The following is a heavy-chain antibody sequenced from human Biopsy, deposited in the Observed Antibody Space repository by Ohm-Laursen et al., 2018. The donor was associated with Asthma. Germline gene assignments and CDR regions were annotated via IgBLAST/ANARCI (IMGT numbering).Heavy chain of an antibody. CDR1: GGYTGSSDHH. V-gene: IGHV4-30-4*02. Sequence: SDTLSLTCRVSGGYTGSSDHHWAWIRQAPGTGLEWIGFVFWSGSTHYSRSLERRVSISIDTATNEFSMKLWSVTPADTAVYFCARVVSYGDIYFGIDVWGPGNTVVVS. CDR2: VFWSGST. CDR3: ARVVSYGDIYFGIDV. D-gene: IGHD4-17*01. J-gene: IGHJ6*02.